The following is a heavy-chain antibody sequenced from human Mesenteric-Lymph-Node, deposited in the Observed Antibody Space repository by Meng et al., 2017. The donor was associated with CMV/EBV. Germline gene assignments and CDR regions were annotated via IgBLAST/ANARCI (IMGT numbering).Heavy chain of an antibody. CDR2: INPNDGVT. CDR3: ARVASRYNWNDDAY. CDR1: GYIFTNYY. Sequence: KASGYIFTNYYIHWVRQAPGQGLEWMGCINPNDGVTNYAQKFHDRVIMTRDTAMETAYMEVRSLRSDDTAVFYCARVASRYNWNDDAYWGQGTLVTVSS. J-gene: IGHJ4*02. D-gene: IGHD1-1*01. V-gene: IGHV1-2*02.